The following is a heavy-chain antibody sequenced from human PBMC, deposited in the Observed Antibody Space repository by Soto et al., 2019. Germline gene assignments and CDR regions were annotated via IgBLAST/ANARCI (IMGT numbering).Heavy chain of an antibody. CDR2: FTGSGGST. CDR3: AKDARSVDTAMEIFNWFDP. Sequence: EVQLLESGGGLVQPGGSLRLSCAASGFIFSNYAMSWVRQAPGKGLEWVSGFTGSGGSTYYADSVKGRFTISRDNSKNTLYLQMNSLRAEDTAVYYCAKDARSVDTAMEIFNWFDPWGQGTLVTVSS. CDR1: GFIFSNYA. V-gene: IGHV3-23*01. J-gene: IGHJ5*02. D-gene: IGHD5-18*01.